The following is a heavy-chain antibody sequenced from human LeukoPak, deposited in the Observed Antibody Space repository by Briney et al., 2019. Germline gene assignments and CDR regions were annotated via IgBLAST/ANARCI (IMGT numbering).Heavy chain of an antibody. V-gene: IGHV4-4*07. CDR2: IHMSGST. D-gene: IGHD3-22*01. Sequence: SETLSLTCTVSGDSINSYHWSWIRQPAGKGLEWIGRIHMSGSTNYNPSLRSRVAISMDNSKNQFPLKLKSVTAADTAVYYCARDDSSRDDSGGYHYWGQGTLVTISS. CDR3: ARDDSSRDDSGGYHY. J-gene: IGHJ4*02. CDR1: GDSINSYH.